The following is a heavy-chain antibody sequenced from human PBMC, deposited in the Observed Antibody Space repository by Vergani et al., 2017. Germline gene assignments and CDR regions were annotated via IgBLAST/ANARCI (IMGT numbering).Heavy chain of an antibody. D-gene: IGHD5-12*01. Sequence: EVQLLESGGDLVQPGGSLRLSCAASGFTFNHYAMNWVRQAPGKGLEWVSGISGSGGSTYDAGSVKGRFTISRDSSKNTLYLQMNSLSAGDTAVYYCAKANPRNSGYDYLYYYHAMDVWGQGNPGHRLL. V-gene: IGHV3-23*01. CDR3: AKANPRNSGYDYLYYYHAMDV. CDR2: ISGSGGST. CDR1: GFTFNHYA. J-gene: IGHJ6*02.